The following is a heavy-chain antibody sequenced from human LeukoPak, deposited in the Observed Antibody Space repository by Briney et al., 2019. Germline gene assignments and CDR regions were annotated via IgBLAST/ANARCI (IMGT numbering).Heavy chain of an antibody. D-gene: IGHD3-3*01. CDR3: ARGYDSDWGSTDY. V-gene: IGHV4-61*02. Sequence: SETLSLTCTVSGVSISSGSYFWSWIRQPAGKGLEWFGRIYTRGNTNYNPSLKSRVTISVDTSKNQFSLKLSSVTAADTAVYYCARGYDSDWGSTDYWGQGTLVTVPA. CDR1: GVSISSGSYF. J-gene: IGHJ4*02. CDR2: IYTRGNT.